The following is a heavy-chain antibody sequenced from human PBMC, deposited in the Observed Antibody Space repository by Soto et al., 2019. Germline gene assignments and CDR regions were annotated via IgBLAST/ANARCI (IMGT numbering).Heavy chain of an antibody. J-gene: IGHJ6*02. CDR2: ISWNSGSI. CDR3: AKDRGRTGYYGMDV. CDR1: GFTFDDYA. Sequence: SLRLSCAASGFTFDDYAMHWVRQAPGKGLEWVSGISWNSGSIGYADSVKGRFTISRDNAKNSLYLQMNSLRAEDTALYYCAKDRGRTGYYGMDVWGQGTTVTVSS. V-gene: IGHV3-9*01.